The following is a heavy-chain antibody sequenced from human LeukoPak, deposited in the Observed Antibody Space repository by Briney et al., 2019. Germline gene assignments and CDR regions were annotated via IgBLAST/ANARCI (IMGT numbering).Heavy chain of an antibody. V-gene: IGHV4-38-2*01. CDR3: ASSLPAAIRY. J-gene: IGHJ4*02. D-gene: IGHD2-2*02. Sequence: PSETLSLTCAVSGYSISSGYYWGWIRQTPGKGLEWIGSIYHSGSTYYNPSLKSRVTISVDTSKNQFSLKLSSVTAADTAVYYCASSLPAAIRYWGQGTLVTVSS. CDR2: IYHSGST. CDR1: GYSISSGYY.